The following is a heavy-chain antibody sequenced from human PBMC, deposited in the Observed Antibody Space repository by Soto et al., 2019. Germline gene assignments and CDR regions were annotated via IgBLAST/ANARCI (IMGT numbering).Heavy chain of an antibody. CDR3: ERYPRVMLDSYEDNYYYYGMDD. J-gene: IGHJ6*02. CDR2: IYYSGST. V-gene: IGHV4-31*03. Sequence: PSETLSLTCTVSGGSISSGGYYWSWIRQHPGKGLEWIGYIYYSGSTYYNPSLKSRVTISVDTSKNQFSLKLSSVTAADTAVYYCERYPRVMLDSYEDNYYYYGMDDWGQGTTVTVSS. CDR1: GGSISSGGYY. D-gene: IGHD5-18*01.